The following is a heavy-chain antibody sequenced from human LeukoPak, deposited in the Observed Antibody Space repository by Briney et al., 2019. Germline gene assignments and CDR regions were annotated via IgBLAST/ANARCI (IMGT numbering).Heavy chain of an antibody. CDR2: ISYDGSNK. V-gene: IGHV3-30*14. CDR3: ARDFGEYCSGDTCYPGY. CDR1: GFTFSSYA. D-gene: IGHD2-15*01. Sequence: PGGSLRLSCAASGFTFSSYAMHWVRQAPGKGLEWVAVISYDGSNKYYADSVKGRFTISRDNSKNTLYLQMNSLRAEDTAVYYCARDFGEYCSGDTCYPGYWGQGTLVTVSS. J-gene: IGHJ4*02.